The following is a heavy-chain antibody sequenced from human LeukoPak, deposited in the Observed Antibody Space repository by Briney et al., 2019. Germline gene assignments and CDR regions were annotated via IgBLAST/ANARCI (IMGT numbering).Heavy chain of an antibody. CDR1: GFTLSSYS. CDR2: ISYSSTSI. D-gene: IGHD1-1*01. V-gene: IGHV3-48*01. J-gene: IGHJ5*01. Sequence: TGGSLRLSCAASGFTLSSYSMNWVRQAPGKGPEWVSYISYSSTSILYADSVKGRFTISRDNAKNSIYLQMNSLRAEDTAVYYCARAGKYNDDNWLDSWGQGTLVTLPS. CDR3: ARAGKYNDDNWLDS.